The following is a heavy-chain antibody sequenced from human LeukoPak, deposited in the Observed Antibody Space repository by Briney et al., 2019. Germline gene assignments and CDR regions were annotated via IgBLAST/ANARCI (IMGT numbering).Heavy chain of an antibody. CDR3: AGQYSSGWTIDY. J-gene: IGHJ4*02. CDR1: GGSISSYY. Sequence: SETLSLTCTVSGGSISSYYWSWIRQPPGKGLEWIGYIYDSVFTKYNPSLKSRVTISVDTSKSQFSLKLSSVTAADTAVYYCAGQYSSGWTIDYWGQGTLVTVSS. D-gene: IGHD6-19*01. V-gene: IGHV4-59*08. CDR2: IYDSVFT.